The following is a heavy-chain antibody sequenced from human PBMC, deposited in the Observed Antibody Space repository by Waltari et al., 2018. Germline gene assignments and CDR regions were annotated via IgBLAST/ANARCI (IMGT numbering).Heavy chain of an antibody. D-gene: IGHD4-17*01. Sequence: EVQLVESGGGLVQPGGSLRLSCAASGFTFRTYWMHWVRQAPGKGLVWGSRINSDGSTTSYADSVKGRFTISRDNAKNTVYLQMNSLRAEDTAVYYCARVMTTVTNDAFDIWGQGTMVTVSS. CDR2: INSDGSTT. CDR3: ARVMTTVTNDAFDI. V-gene: IGHV3-74*01. J-gene: IGHJ3*02. CDR1: GFTFRTYW.